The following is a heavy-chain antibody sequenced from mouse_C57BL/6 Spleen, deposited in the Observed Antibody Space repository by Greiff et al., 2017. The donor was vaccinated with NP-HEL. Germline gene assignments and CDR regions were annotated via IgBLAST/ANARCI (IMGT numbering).Heavy chain of an antibody. CDR1: GYTFTSYW. V-gene: IGHV1-69*01. CDR3: ARADFYGYDVGMDY. CDR2: IDPSDSYT. Sequence: QVQLKQPGAELVMPGASVKLSCKASGYTFTSYWMHWVKQRPGQGLEWIGEIDPSDSYTNYNQKFKGKSTLTVDKSSSTAYMQLSSLTSEDSAVYYCARADFYGYDVGMDYWGQGTSVTVSS. D-gene: IGHD2-2*01. J-gene: IGHJ4*01.